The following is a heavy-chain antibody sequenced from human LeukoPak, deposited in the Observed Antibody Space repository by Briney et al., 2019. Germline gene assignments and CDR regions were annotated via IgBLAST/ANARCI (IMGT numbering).Heavy chain of an antibody. CDR3: ARDIAYCGGDCYVQFDP. CDR2: IYTRGST. V-gene: IGHV4-61*02. CDR1: GGSISSGSYY. D-gene: IGHD2-21*02. J-gene: IGHJ5*02. Sequence: SETLSLTCTVSGGSISSGSYYWSWIRQPAGKGLEWVGRIYTRGSTNYNPSLKSRVTISVDTSKNQFSLELSSVTAADTAVYYCARDIAYCGGDCYVQFDPWGQGTLVTVSS.